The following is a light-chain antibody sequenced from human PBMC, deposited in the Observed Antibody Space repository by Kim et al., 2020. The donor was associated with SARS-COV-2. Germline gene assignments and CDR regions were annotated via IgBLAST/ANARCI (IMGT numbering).Light chain of an antibody. CDR3: QQLNAFPLT. J-gene: IGKJ4*01. CDR2: STA. CDR1: ENIGSW. V-gene: IGKV1-12*01. Sequence: SASVGDRVTIICRASENIGSWLAWYQRKPGKAPSLLIYSTATLHSGVPSRFSGSGSGTDFTLTVSSLQPEDSAVYYCQQLNAFPLTFGGGTKLEI.